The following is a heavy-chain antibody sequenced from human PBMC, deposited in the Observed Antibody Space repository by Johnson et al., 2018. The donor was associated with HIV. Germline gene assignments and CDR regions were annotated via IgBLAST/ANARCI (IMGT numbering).Heavy chain of an antibody. V-gene: IGHV3-20*01. CDR1: GFTVSSNY. CDR2: INWNGGRT. Sequence: VQLVESGGGLVQPGGSLRLSCAASGFTVSSNYMSWVRQATGKGLEWVSGINWNGGRTGYADSVKGRFTISRDNAKNSLYVEMNSLRAEDTAVYPCARGAMTMTQKGAFDIWGQGTMVTVSS. CDR3: ARGAMTMTQKGAFDI. J-gene: IGHJ3*02.